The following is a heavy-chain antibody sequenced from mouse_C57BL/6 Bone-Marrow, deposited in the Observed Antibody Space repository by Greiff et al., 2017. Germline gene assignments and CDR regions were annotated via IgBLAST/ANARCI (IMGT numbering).Heavy chain of an antibody. J-gene: IGHJ3*01. D-gene: IGHD4-1*01. CDR3: ARSKNRDSWFAY. V-gene: IGHV1-55*01. Sequence: QVQLKQPGAELVKPGASVKMSCKASGYTFTSYWITWVKQRPGQGLEWIGDIYPGSGSTNYNEKFKSKATLTVDTSSSTAYMQLSSLTSEDSAVYFCARSKNRDSWFAYWGQGTLVTVSA. CDR2: IYPGSGST. CDR1: GYTFTSYW.